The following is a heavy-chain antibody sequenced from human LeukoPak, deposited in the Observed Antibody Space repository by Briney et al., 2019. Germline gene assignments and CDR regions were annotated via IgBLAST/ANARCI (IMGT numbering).Heavy chain of an antibody. J-gene: IGHJ4*02. D-gene: IGHD3-10*01. V-gene: IGHV1-69*13. Sequence: SVKVSCKASGGTFSSYGISWVRQAPGQGLEWMGGIIPSFGTANYAQKFQGKVTTTADESTSTAYMELSSLRSEDTAVYYCARLSTGGYYYGSGFDYWGQGTLVTVSS. CDR3: ARLSTGGYYYGSGFDY. CDR2: IIPSFGTA. CDR1: GGTFSSYG.